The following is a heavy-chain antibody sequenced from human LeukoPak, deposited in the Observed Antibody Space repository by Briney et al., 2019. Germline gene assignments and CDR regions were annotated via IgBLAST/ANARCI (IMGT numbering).Heavy chain of an antibody. J-gene: IGHJ4*02. CDR2: IIPILGIA. D-gene: IGHD5/OR15-5a*01. Sequence: SVKVSCKASGGTFSSYAISWVRQAPGQGLEWMGRIIPILGIANYAQKFQGRVTITADKSTSTAYMELRSLRSDDTAVYYCARGVYGTALFYWGQGTLVTVSS. CDR3: ARGVYGTALFY. V-gene: IGHV1-69*04. CDR1: GGTFSSYA.